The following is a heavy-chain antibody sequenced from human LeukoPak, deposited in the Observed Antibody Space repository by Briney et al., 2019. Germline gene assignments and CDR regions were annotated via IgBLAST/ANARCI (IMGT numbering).Heavy chain of an antibody. CDR1: GFTFNNYA. J-gene: IGHJ1*01. V-gene: IGHV3-23*01. Sequence: PGGSLRLSCAASGFTFNNYAMTWVRQAPGKGLEWDSAISGSGGTTLYADSVKGRFTISRDNSKSTLYLQMNSLRAEDTAVYYCAKDQGIQLWLKYFQHWGQGTLVTVSS. CDR2: ISGSGGTT. D-gene: IGHD5-18*01. CDR3: AKDQGIQLWLKYFQH.